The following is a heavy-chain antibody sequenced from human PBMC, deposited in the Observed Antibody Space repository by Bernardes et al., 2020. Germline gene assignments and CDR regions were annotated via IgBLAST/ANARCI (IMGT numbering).Heavy chain of an antibody. J-gene: IGHJ6*03. V-gene: IGHV3-30*18. CDR3: AKDKVILDYYYMDV. Sequence: GGCLSPSSAASGFTVSRYGMHWVRPAPGKGLEWVAVISYDGSNKYYADSVKGRFTISRDNSKNTLYLQMNSLRAEDTAVYYCAKDKVILDYYYMDVWGKGTTVTVSS. CDR1: GFTVSRYG. D-gene: IGHD3-10*01. CDR2: ISYDGSNK.